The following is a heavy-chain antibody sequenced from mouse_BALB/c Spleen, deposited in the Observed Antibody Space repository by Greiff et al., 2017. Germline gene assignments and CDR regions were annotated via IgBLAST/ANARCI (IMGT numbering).Heavy chain of an antibody. CDR1: GFTFSSFG. CDR2: ISSGSSTI. V-gene: IGHV5-17*02. CDR3: ARGPLYGSSYGWYFDV. Sequence: EVKLVESGGGLVQPGGSRKLSCAASGFTFSSFGMHWVRQAPEKGLEWVAYISSGSSTIYYADTVKGRFTISRDNPKNTLFLQMTSLRSEDTAMYYCARGPLYGSSYGWYFDVWGAGTTFTVSS. J-gene: IGHJ1*01. D-gene: IGHD1-1*01.